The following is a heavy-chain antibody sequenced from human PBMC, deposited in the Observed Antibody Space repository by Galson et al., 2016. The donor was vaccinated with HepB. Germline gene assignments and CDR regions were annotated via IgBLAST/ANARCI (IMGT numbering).Heavy chain of an antibody. Sequence: TLSLTCTVSGGSVSSGSCYWSWIRQHPAKGLEWIGYIYYSGSTYYNPSPKSRLTISVDTSKTQFSLNLTSVTAADTAVYYCARATSVTTPYFDHWGQGTLVTVSS. CDR3: ARATSVTTPYFDH. V-gene: IGHV4-31*03. J-gene: IGHJ4*02. CDR2: IYYSGST. CDR1: GGSVSSGSCY. D-gene: IGHD4-17*01.